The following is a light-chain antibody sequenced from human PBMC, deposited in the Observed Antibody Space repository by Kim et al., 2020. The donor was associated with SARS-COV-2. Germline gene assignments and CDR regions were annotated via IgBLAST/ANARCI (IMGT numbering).Light chain of an antibody. J-gene: IGKJ5*01. Sequence: SVGDRVTITCRASQSISSYLNWYQQKPGKAPKLLIYGASSLQSGVPSRFSGSGSGTDFTLTISSLQPEDFATYYCQQSYSTPPITFGQGTRLEIK. CDR2: GAS. V-gene: IGKV1-39*01. CDR1: QSISSY. CDR3: QQSYSTPPIT.